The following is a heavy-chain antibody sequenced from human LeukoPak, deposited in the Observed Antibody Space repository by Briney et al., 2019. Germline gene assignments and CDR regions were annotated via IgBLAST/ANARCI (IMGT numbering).Heavy chain of an antibody. CDR2: IYSGGRT. D-gene: IGHD1-26*01. CDR1: GFIVSSND. J-gene: IGHJ4*02. V-gene: IGHV3-53*01. CDR3: AREDSGSSIDY. Sequence: PGGSLRLSCAASGFIVSSNDMNWVRQAPGKGLEWVSVIYSGGRTSYSDSVKGRFTISRDNSKNTLYLQMNSLRAEDTAVYYCAREDSGSSIDYWGQGTLVTVSS.